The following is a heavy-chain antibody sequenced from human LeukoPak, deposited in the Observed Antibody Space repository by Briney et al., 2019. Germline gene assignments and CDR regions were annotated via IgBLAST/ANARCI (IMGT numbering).Heavy chain of an antibody. V-gene: IGHV4-39*07. J-gene: IGHJ3*02. CDR2: IYYSGTT. Sequence: SETLSLTCTVSGGSISNTNYYWGWIRQPPGKGLEWIGNIYYSGTTSYNPSLKSRVTISVDTSKNQFSLKLSSVTAADTAVYYCARDGGRDDAFDIWGQGTMVTVSS. CDR1: GGSISNTNYY. CDR3: ARDGGRDDAFDI.